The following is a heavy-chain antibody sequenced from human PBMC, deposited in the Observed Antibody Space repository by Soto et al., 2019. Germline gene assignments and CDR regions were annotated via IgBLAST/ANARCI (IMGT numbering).Heavy chain of an antibody. D-gene: IGHD3-9*01. CDR1: GFTLNGYY. CDR2: ISSSGSYT. V-gene: IGHV3-11*05. J-gene: IGHJ6*02. Sequence: QVQLVESGGGLVKPGGSLRLSCAASGFTLNGYYLSWIRQAPGKGLEWISYISSSGSYTNYANSVKGRFTISRDIAKNSLYLQMNSLRAEDTAVYYCARSGVLLYFDPYGVDVWGQGTTVTVSS. CDR3: ARSGVLLYFDPYGVDV.